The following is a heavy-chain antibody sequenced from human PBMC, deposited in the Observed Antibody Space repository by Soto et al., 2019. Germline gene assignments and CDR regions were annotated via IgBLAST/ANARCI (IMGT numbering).Heavy chain of an antibody. CDR3: ASEYYYDTSGYYRAFDI. CDR2: ISGSGGST. D-gene: IGHD3-22*01. Sequence: EVQLLESGGGLVQPGGSLRLSCAASGFTFSSYAMSWVRQAPGKGLEWVSGISGSGGSTYYADSVKGRFTISRDNSKNTLYLQMNSLRAENTAVYYCASEYYYDTSGYYRAFDIWGQGTMVTVSS. CDR1: GFTFSSYA. J-gene: IGHJ3*02. V-gene: IGHV3-23*01.